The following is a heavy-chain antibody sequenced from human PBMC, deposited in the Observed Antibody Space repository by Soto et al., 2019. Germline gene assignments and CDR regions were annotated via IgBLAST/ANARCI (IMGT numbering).Heavy chain of an antibody. D-gene: IGHD3-9*01. CDR2: IYYSGST. V-gene: IGHV4-31*03. CDR1: GGSISSGGYY. CDR3: ARSNFDWSYY. J-gene: IGHJ4*02. Sequence: PSETLSLTCTVSGGSISSGGYYWSWIRQHPGKGLEWIGYIYYSGSTYYNPSLKSRVTISVDTSKNQFSLKLSSVTAADAAVYYCARSNFDWSYYWGQGTLVTVSS.